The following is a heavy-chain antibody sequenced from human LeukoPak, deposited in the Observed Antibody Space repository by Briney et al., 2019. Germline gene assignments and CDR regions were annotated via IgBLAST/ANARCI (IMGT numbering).Heavy chain of an antibody. Sequence: GGSLTLSCAASGFTFSSCWMHWVRPAPGKGLVWVSRINSDGSSTSYADSVKGRFTISRDNAKNTLYLQMNSLRAEDTAVYYCARGYYGSGSYYNYLFDYWGQGTLVTVSS. CDR1: GFTFSSCW. J-gene: IGHJ4*02. V-gene: IGHV3-74*01. D-gene: IGHD3-10*01. CDR2: INSDGSST. CDR3: ARGYYGSGSYYNYLFDY.